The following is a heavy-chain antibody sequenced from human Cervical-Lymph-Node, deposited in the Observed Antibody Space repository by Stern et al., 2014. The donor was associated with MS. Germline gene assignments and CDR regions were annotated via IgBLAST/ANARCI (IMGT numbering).Heavy chain of an antibody. D-gene: IGHD5-18*01. J-gene: IGHJ4*02. CDR2: ISWNSGSI. Sequence: EVQLVESGAGLVQPGRSLRLSCAASGFTFDDYAMHWVRQAPGKGLEWVSGISWNSGSIGYADSVKGRFTISRDNAKNSLYLQMNSLRAEDTALYYCAKGRGYILDYWGQGTLVTVSS. CDR3: AKGRGYILDY. V-gene: IGHV3-9*01. CDR1: GFTFDDYA.